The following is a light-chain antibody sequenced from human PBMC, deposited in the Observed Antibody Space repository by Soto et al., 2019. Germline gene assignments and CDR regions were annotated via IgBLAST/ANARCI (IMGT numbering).Light chain of an antibody. Sequence: DIQMTQSPSTLSASVGDRVTITCRASQRISSWLAWYQQKPGKAPKLLIYDASSLESGVPSRFSGSGSGTEFTLTISSLQPDDFATYYCQQYNIYWTFGQGTKVEIK. CDR1: QRISSW. V-gene: IGKV1-5*01. CDR2: DAS. J-gene: IGKJ1*01. CDR3: QQYNIYWT.